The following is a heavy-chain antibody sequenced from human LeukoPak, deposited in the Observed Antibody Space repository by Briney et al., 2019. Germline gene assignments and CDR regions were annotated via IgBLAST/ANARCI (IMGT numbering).Heavy chain of an antibody. D-gene: IGHD6-19*01. CDR3: TRLQIAVAGPSWFDP. V-gene: IGHV3-7*01. Sequence: GGSLRLSCAASKFTFSSYWMSWVRQAPGKGLEWVANIKQDGSVQFYMDSLKGRFSVSRGNTKNSLYLQMNGLRVEDTAVYYCTRLQIAVAGPSWFDPWGQGTLVTVSS. CDR2: IKQDGSVQ. CDR1: KFTFSSYW. J-gene: IGHJ5*02.